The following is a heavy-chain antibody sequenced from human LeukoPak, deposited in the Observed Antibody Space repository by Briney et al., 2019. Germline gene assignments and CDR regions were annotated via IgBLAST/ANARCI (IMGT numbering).Heavy chain of an antibody. J-gene: IGHJ4*02. CDR1: GFTFSSYW. V-gene: IGHV3-7*01. Sequence: PGGSLRLSCAASGFTFSSYWMSWVRQAPGKGLEWVANIKQDGSEKYYVDSVKGRFTISRDNAKNSLYLQMNSLRAEDTAVYYCARVGAAAGSRGGYFDYWGQGTLVTVSS. D-gene: IGHD6-13*01. CDR2: IKQDGSEK. CDR3: ARVGAAAGSRGGYFDY.